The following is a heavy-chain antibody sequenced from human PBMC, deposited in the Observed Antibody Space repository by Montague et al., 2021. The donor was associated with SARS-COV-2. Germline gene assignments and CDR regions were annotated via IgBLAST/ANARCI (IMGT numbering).Heavy chain of an antibody. Sequence: SETLSLTCTVSGGAISSSSYYWGWIRQPPGKGLEWIGSIYYSGSTYYNPSLKSRFTISVDPSKNQFSLKLSSVTAADTAVYYCARDTRITMLVVVNRYGMDVWGQGTTVTVSS. CDR3: ARDTRITMLVVVNRYGMDV. CDR2: IYYSGST. V-gene: IGHV4-39*07. J-gene: IGHJ6*02. CDR1: GGAISSSSYY. D-gene: IGHD3-22*01.